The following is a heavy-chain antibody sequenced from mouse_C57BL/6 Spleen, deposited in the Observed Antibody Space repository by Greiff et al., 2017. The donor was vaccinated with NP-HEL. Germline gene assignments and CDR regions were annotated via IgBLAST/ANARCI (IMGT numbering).Heavy chain of an antibody. D-gene: IGHD2-4*01. V-gene: IGHV1-64*01. Sequence: QVQLQQPGAELVKPGASVKLSCKASGYTFTSYWMHWVKQRPGQGLEWIGMIHPNSGSTNYNEKFKSKATLTVDKSSSTAYMQLSSLTSEDSAVYYCARTGYDYDVGDYAMDYWGQGTSVTVSS. CDR1: GYTFTSYW. CDR2: IHPNSGST. CDR3: ARTGYDYDVGDYAMDY. J-gene: IGHJ4*01.